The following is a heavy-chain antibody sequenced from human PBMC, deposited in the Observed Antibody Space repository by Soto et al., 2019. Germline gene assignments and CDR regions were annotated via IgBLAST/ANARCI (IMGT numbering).Heavy chain of an antibody. D-gene: IGHD2-8*01. CDR2: ISAYTGDT. CDR1: GYTFTSYG. J-gene: IGHJ3*02. V-gene: IGHV1-18*01. Sequence: ASVKVSCKASGYTFTSYGISWVRQAPGQGLEWMGWISAYTGDTNYAQKVQGRVTMTTDTSTSTAYMELRSLGSDGTAVYYCARDQAPTDIVLLVNAHNTFDIWGQGTMVTVSS. CDR3: ARDQAPTDIVLLVNAHNTFDI.